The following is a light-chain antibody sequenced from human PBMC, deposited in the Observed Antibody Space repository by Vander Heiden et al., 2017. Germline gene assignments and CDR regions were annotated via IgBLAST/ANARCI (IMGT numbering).Light chain of an antibody. V-gene: IGKV3-20*01. CDR2: GAS. Sequence: EIVLTQSPSTLSLSPGERATLSRRASQSISSTYLAWYQQKPGQAPRLLIYGASSRATGIPDRFSGSGSGTDFTLTISRLEPDDFAVFYCQQYSDSLRTFAQGTKVEIK. J-gene: IGKJ1*01. CDR3: QQYSDSLRT. CDR1: QSISSTY.